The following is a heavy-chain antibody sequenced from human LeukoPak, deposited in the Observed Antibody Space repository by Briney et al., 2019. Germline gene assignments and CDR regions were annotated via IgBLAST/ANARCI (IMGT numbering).Heavy chain of an antibody. V-gene: IGHV4-30-2*01. CDR3: ARSPYCSTTSCHTFDY. D-gene: IGHD2-2*02. J-gene: IGHJ4*02. Sequence: PSETLSLTCAVSGGSISSGGYSWNWIRQPPGKGLEWIGYIYHSGSTYYNPSPKSRVTISVDRSKNQFSLKLSSVTAADTAVYYCARSPYCSTTSCHTFDYWGQGTLVTVSS. CDR2: IYHSGST. CDR1: GGSISSGGYS.